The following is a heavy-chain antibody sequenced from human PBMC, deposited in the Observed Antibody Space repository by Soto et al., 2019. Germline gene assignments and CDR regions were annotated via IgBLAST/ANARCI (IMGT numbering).Heavy chain of an antibody. CDR1: GGSISSYY. CDR3: ARVGRFGYFDY. D-gene: IGHD3-16*01. V-gene: IGHV4-59*12. CDR2: IYYSGST. J-gene: IGHJ4*02. Sequence: SETLSLTCTVSGGSISSYYWSWIRQPPGKGLEWIGYIYYSGSTNYNPSLKSRVTISVDRSKNQFSLKLSSVTAADTAVYYCARVGRFGYFDYWGQGTLVTVSS.